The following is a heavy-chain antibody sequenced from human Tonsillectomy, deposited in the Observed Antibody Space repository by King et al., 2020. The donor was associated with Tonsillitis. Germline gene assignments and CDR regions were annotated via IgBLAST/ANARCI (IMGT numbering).Heavy chain of an antibody. V-gene: IGHV3-23*04. CDR3: AKPGGYCSGGSCPVGYFDY. CDR2: ISGGGGST. Sequence: VQLVQSGGGLVQPGGSLRLSCAASGFTFSSYAMSWVRQAPGKGLEWVSAISGGGGSTYYADSVKGRFPLSRDNSKNTPYLQMNSLRAEDTAVYYCAKPGGYCSGGSCPVGYFDYWGQGTLVTVSS. CDR1: GFTFSSYA. D-gene: IGHD2-15*01. J-gene: IGHJ4*02.